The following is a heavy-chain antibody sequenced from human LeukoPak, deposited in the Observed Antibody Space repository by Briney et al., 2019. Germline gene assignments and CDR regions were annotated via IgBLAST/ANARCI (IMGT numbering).Heavy chain of an antibody. CDR2: ISYDGSMK. J-gene: IGHJ3*02. CDR1: GFTFSNYG. Sequence: GGSLRLSCAASGFTFSNYGMHWVRQAPGKGLEWVAVISYDGSMKYYADSVKGRFTISRDNSKNTLFLQMNSLRAEDTAVYYCAKDQLLWFGELLSAFDIWGQGTMVTVSS. V-gene: IGHV3-30*18. CDR3: AKDQLLWFGELLSAFDI. D-gene: IGHD3-10*01.